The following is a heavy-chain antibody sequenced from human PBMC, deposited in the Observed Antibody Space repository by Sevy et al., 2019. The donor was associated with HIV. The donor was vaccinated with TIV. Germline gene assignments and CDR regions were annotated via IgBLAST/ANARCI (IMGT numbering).Heavy chain of an antibody. CDR2: MNPNSGNT. J-gene: IGHJ4*02. V-gene: IGHV1-8*01. CDR3: ARGRRSSIRWRPYYFDY. D-gene: IGHD4-17*01. CDR1: GYTFTSYD. Sequence: ASVKVSCKASGYTFTSYDINWVRQATGQGLEWMGWMNPNSGNTGYAQKFQGRVTMTRNTSISTDYMELSSLRSEDTAVYYCARGRRSSIRWRPYYFDYWGQGTLVTVSS.